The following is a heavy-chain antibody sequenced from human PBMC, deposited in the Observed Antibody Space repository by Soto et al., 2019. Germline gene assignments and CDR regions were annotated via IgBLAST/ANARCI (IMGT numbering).Heavy chain of an antibody. D-gene: IGHD3-22*01. J-gene: IGHJ3*02. V-gene: IGHV3-23*01. Sequence: GGSLRLSCAASGFTFSSYAMSWVRQAPGKGLEWVSAISGSGGSTYYADSVKGRFTISRDNSKNTLYLQMNSLRAEDTAVYYFAEEGGGDYDSSGYYAFDIWGQGTMVTVSS. CDR3: AEEGGGDYDSSGYYAFDI. CDR2: ISGSGGST. CDR1: GFTFSSYA.